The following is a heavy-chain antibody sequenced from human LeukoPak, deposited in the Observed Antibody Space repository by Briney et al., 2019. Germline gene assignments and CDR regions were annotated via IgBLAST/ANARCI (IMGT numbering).Heavy chain of an antibody. Sequence: GGSLRLSCAASGFTVSSNYMSWVRQAPGKGLEWVSVIYSGGSTYYADSVKGRFTISRDNSKNTLYLQMNSLRAEDTAVYYCARDRRGAAYYYDSSGSTDAFDIWGQGTMVTVSS. CDR2: IYSGGST. CDR3: ARDRRGAAYYYDSSGSTDAFDI. D-gene: IGHD3-22*01. V-gene: IGHV3-53*01. J-gene: IGHJ3*02. CDR1: GFTVSSNY.